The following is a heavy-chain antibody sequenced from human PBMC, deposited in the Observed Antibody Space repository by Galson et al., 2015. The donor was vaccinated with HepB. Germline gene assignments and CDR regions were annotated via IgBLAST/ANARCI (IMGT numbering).Heavy chain of an antibody. D-gene: IGHD4-23*01. V-gene: IGHV3-30-3*01. CDR1: GFTFSSYA. CDR2: ISYDGSNK. CDR3: ARGGDYGGNGYYYGMDV. J-gene: IGHJ6*02. Sequence: SLRLSCAASGFTFSSYAMHWVRQAPGKGLEWVAVISYDGSNKYYADSVKGRFTISRDNSKNTLYLQMNSLRAEDTAVYYCARGGDYGGNGYYYGMDVWGQGTTVTVSS.